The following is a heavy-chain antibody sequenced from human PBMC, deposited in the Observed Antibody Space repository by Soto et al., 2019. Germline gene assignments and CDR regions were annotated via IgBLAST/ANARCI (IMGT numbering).Heavy chain of an antibody. CDR2: IWYDGSNK. Sequence: QVQLVESGGGVVQPGRSLRLSCAASGFMFSSHGMHWIRQAPGKGVEWVAVIWYDGSNKYYADSVKGRFTISRDNSKNTLYLQMNSLRVEDTAVYYCGPDTLDYWGQGTLVTVSS. V-gene: IGHV3-33*01. CDR3: GPDTLDY. CDR1: GFMFSSHG. J-gene: IGHJ4*02.